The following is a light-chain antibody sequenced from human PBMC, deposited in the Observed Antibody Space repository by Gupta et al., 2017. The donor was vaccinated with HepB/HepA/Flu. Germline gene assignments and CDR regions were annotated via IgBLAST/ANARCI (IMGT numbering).Light chain of an antibody. CDR1: QGIKSG. CDR3: QQGKDSFFT. V-gene: IGKV1D-13*01. J-gene: IGKJ3*01. Sequence: AIQLTQSPSSLSASVGDRVTITCRASQGIKSGVAWYQQKPGKPPKLLMYDGTRAESGVPSRFRGSGSGTDFSLTISILHPEDFATYYCQQGKDSFFTFGHGTKVDFK. CDR2: DGT.